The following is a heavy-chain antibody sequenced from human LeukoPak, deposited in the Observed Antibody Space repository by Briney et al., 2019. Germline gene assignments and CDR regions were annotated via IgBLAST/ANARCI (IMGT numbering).Heavy chain of an antibody. Sequence: ASVKVSCKASGYTFTGYYMHWVRQAPGQGLEWMGWINPNSGGTNYAQKFQGWVTMTRDTSISTAYMELSRLRSDDTAVYYCARGNQYCSGGSCYDNWFDPWGQGTLVTVS. CDR3: ARGNQYCSGGSCYDNWFDP. CDR2: INPNSGGT. V-gene: IGHV1-2*04. D-gene: IGHD2-15*01. J-gene: IGHJ5*02. CDR1: GYTFTGYY.